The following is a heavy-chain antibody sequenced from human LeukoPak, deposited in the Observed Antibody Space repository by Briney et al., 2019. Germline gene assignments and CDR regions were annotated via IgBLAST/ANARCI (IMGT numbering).Heavy chain of an antibody. J-gene: IGHJ4*02. V-gene: IGHV4-31*03. Sequence: PSETLSLTCTVSGGSISRGGYYWSWIRQHPGKGLEWIGYIYYSGSTYYNPSLRSRVTISIDTSKNQFSLKLTSVTAADTAVYYCARGSNWNYGPPFDYWGQGTLVTVSS. CDR3: ARGSNWNYGPPFDY. D-gene: IGHD1-7*01. CDR1: GGSISRGGYY. CDR2: IYYSGST.